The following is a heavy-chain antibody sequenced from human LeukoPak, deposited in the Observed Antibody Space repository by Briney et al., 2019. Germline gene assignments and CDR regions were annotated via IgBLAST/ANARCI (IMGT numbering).Heavy chain of an antibody. V-gene: IGHV3-30-3*01. D-gene: IGHD2-2*02. CDR3: ARDGHCSSTSCYIDY. CDR1: GFTFSSYA. Sequence: QPGRSLRLSCAASGFTFSSYAMHWVRQAPGKGLEWVAVISYDGSNKYYADSVKGRFTISRDNSKNTLYLQMNSLRAEDTAVYYCARDGHCSSTSCYIDYWGQGTLVTVSS. CDR2: ISYDGSNK. J-gene: IGHJ4*02.